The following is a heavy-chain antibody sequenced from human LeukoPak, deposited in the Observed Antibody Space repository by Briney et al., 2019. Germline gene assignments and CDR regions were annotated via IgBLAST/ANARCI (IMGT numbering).Heavy chain of an antibody. CDR1: GFTFSTYE. CDR3: ARRYCSSTSCTLDY. Sequence: GGSLRLSCSASGFTFSTYEMNWVRQAPGKGLEWVSYISSSGSTKNYADSVKGRFTISRDNAENSVSLQMNSLRAEDTAVYYCARRYCSSTSCTLDYWGQGTLVTVSS. J-gene: IGHJ4*02. V-gene: IGHV3-48*03. CDR2: ISSSGSTK. D-gene: IGHD2-2*01.